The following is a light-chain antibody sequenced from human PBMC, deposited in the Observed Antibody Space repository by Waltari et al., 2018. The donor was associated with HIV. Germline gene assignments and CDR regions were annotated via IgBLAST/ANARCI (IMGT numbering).Light chain of an antibody. CDR3: SSYRRSISFWM. J-gene: IGLJ3*02. CDR1: GRHFGAYTS. CDR2: LVS. Sequence: QSSLSNPAPARGPLGQPVSVPCSEPGRHFGAYTSVSFYQKYPHKAPKLMIYLVSNRPSGVSHRFSGSKSGNTASLTITGLRAEDEADYYCSSYRRSISFWMFGGGTKLTVL. V-gene: IGLV2-14*01.